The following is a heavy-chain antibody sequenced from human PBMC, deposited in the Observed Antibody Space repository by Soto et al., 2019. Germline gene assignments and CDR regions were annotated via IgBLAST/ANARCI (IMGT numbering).Heavy chain of an antibody. CDR1: GGTLSSYA. J-gene: IGHJ5*02. CDR3: ARQSGGDYDNWFDP. CDR2: IIPIFGTA. V-gene: IGHV1-69*13. Sequence: SVKVSCKASGGTLSSYAISWVRQAPGQGLEWMGGIIPIFGTANYAQKFQGRVTITADESTSTAYMELSSLRSEDTAVYYCARQSGGDYDNWFDPWGQGTLVTVSS. D-gene: IGHD4-17*01.